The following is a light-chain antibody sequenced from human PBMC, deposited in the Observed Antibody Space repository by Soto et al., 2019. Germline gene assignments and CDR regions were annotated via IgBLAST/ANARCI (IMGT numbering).Light chain of an antibody. Sequence: EIVLTQSPGTLDLSPGERATLSCSASQSISSSYLAWYQQKPGQAPRLLIYGASNRATGITDRFSGSGSGTEFTLTISSLQPDDFATYYCQHYNSYSEAVGQGTKVDIK. CDR2: GAS. CDR1: QSISSSY. CDR3: QHYNSYSEA. J-gene: IGKJ1*01. V-gene: IGKV3-20*01.